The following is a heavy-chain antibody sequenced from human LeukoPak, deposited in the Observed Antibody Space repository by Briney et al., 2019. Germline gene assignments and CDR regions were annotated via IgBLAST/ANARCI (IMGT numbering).Heavy chain of an antibody. CDR3: ARGYYDTSGYWLSFFDF. Sequence: SETLSLTCTVPGGSISSYYWSWIRQPPGKGLEWIGYIYYSGSTNYNPSLKSRVTISVDTSKNRFSLKLSSVTAADTAVYYCARGYYDTSGYWLSFFDFWGQGTLVTVSS. D-gene: IGHD3-22*01. J-gene: IGHJ4*02. CDR2: IYYSGST. V-gene: IGHV4-59*12. CDR1: GGSISSYY.